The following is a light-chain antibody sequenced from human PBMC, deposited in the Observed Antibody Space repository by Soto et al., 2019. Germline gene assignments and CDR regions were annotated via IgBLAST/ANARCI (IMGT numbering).Light chain of an antibody. Sequence: EIVLTQSPGSLSLSPGERVSLSCRASQRVGSNYLAWFQQKPGQTPRLLISTASIRATGIPDRFSGSGSGTDFTLTISRLEPEDFPLYYCHQYGSSPHTFGQGTRLEVK. J-gene: IGKJ5*01. CDR2: TAS. CDR3: HQYGSSPHT. V-gene: IGKV3-20*01. CDR1: QRVGSNY.